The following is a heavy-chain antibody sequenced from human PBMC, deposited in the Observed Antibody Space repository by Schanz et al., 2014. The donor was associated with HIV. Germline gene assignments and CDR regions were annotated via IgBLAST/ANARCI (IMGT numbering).Heavy chain of an antibody. V-gene: IGHV1-69*01. CDR2: IIPIFGTA. Sequence: QVQLVQSGAEVKKPGASVKVSCKASGYTFTDYFVHWVRQAPGQGLEWMGGIIPIFGTANYAQKCQGRVTIIADESTSTAYMELSSLRSADTAVYFCARAAFSSEYYYGMDVWGQGTTVTVSS. D-gene: IGHD3-3*02. CDR3: ARAAFSSEYYYGMDV. CDR1: GYTFTDYF. J-gene: IGHJ6*02.